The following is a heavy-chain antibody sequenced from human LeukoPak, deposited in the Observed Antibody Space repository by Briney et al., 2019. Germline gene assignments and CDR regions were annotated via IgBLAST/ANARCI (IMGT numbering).Heavy chain of an antibody. CDR1: GGSISSYY. CDR3: ARDNSNYGYFDY. Sequence: SETLSLTCTVSGGSISSYYWSWIRQPPGKGLEWIGYIYYSGSTNYNPSLKSRVTISVDTSKNQFSLKLSSVTAADTAVYYCARDNSNYGYFDYWGQGTPVTVSS. V-gene: IGHV4-59*01. CDR2: IYYSGST. D-gene: IGHD4-11*01. J-gene: IGHJ4*02.